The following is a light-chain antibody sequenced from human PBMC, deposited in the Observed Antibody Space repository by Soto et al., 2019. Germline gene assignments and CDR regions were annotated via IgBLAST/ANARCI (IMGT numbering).Light chain of an antibody. V-gene: IGLV2-14*03. Sequence: QSALTQPAPVSGSPGQSITISCTGTSSDIGHYDYVSWYQQHPGKAPKLMIYDVTNRPSGVSNRFSGSKSGNTASLTISGLQAEDEADYYCSSYASSSTRVFGTGTKVTV. CDR1: SSDIGHYDY. CDR2: DVT. CDR3: SSYASSSTRV. J-gene: IGLJ1*01.